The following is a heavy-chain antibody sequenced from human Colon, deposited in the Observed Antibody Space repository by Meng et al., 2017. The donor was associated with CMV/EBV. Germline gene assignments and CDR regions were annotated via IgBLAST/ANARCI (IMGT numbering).Heavy chain of an antibody. J-gene: IGHJ4*02. CDR2: IHCDDDK. D-gene: IGHD2-8*02. V-gene: IGHV2-5*02. CDR1: GFSLTTPGAG. CDR3: ARHSLTILTD. Sequence: ITCEAAGPALAKPTQTPTLTCTFSGFSLTTPGAGVACVRQPPGKAPKLLALIHCDDDKRYSPSLKNRLNITKDTSNNQVVLSMTVLDPADTGTFYCARHSLTILTDWGQGALVTVSS.